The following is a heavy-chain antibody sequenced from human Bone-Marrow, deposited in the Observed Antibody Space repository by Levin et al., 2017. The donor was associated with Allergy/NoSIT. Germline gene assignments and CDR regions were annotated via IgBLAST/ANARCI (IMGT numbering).Heavy chain of an antibody. V-gene: IGHV3-66*01. CDR2: IYSGGDT. CDR1: GFTVINNY. CDR3: ARDKEDY. J-gene: IGHJ4*02. Sequence: LSLTCAASGFTVINNYMRWVRQAPGKGLEWVSLIYSGGDTYYADSVRGRFIISRDSSKNTMYLQMNNLRVEDTAVYYCARDKEDYWGQGTLVTVSS.